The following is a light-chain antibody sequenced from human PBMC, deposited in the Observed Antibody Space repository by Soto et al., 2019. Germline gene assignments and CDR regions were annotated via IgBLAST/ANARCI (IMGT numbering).Light chain of an antibody. CDR1: QSISGT. V-gene: IGKV3-15*01. CDR3: QQYNDWPRT. Sequence: EIVMTQSPATLSVSPGGRATLSCRASQSISGTLSWYQQKPGQAPRLLIYGASARAIGIPARFSGSGSGTEFTLTISSLQSEDFEVYYCQQYNDWPRTFGQGTKVDIK. CDR2: GAS. J-gene: IGKJ1*01.